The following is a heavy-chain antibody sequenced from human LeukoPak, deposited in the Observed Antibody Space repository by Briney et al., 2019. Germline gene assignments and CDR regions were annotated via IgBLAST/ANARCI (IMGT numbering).Heavy chain of an antibody. Sequence: GRSLRLSCSASGFXFSTYALHWVRQAPGKGLEYVSTISANAGGTYYADSVKGRFIISRDNSENTLYLQMTSLRAEDTAVYYCVKAVSGSYYTGTPFDYWGQGTLVTVSS. CDR2: ISANAGGT. V-gene: IGHV3-64D*09. J-gene: IGHJ4*02. CDR1: GFXFSTYA. D-gene: IGHD1-26*01. CDR3: VKAVSGSYYTGTPFDY.